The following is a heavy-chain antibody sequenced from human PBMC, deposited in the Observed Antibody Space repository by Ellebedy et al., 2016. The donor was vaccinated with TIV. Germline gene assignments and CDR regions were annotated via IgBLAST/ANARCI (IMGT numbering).Heavy chain of an antibody. D-gene: IGHD3-3*01. CDR3: ARDGERFLEWLLSGVDY. CDR1: GFTFSSYS. Sequence: GGSLRLSCAASGFTFSSYSMNWIRQAPGKGLEWVSSISSSSSYIYYADSVKGRFTISRDNAKNSLYLQMNSLRAEDTAVYYCARDGERFLEWLLSGVDYWGQGTLVTVSS. V-gene: IGHV3-21*01. CDR2: ISSSSSYI. J-gene: IGHJ4*02.